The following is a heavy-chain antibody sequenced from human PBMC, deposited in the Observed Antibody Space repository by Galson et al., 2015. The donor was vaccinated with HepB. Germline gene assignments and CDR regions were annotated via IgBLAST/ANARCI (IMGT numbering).Heavy chain of an antibody. CDR2: INPNSGGT. Sequence: SVKVSCKASGYTFTDYYVHWVRQAPGQGLEWLGRINPNSGGTKYAQKFLGRVTMTRDTSISTAYMELSSLTSDDTAVYYCARDLAGATDWFDPWGQGTLVTVSS. CDR3: ARDLAGATDWFDP. J-gene: IGHJ5*02. D-gene: IGHD1-26*01. CDR1: GYTFTDYY. V-gene: IGHV1-2*06.